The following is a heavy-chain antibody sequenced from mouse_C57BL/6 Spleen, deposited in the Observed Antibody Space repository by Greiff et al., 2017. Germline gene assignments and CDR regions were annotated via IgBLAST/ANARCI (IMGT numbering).Heavy chain of an antibody. Sequence: QVQLQQSGAELARPGASVKLSCKASGYTFTSYGISWVKQRTGQGLEWIGEIYPRSGNTYYNEKFKGKATLTADKSSSTAYLELRSLTSDDSAVDFCARTDGDSSLFAYWGQGTLVTVSA. D-gene: IGHD2-13*01. CDR2: IYPRSGNT. CDR1: GYTFTSYG. J-gene: IGHJ3*01. V-gene: IGHV1-81*01. CDR3: ARTDGDSSLFAY.